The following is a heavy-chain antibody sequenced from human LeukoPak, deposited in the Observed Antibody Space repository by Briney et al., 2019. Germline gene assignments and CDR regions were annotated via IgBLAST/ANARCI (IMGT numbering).Heavy chain of an antibody. V-gene: IGHV3-9*02. CDR1: GSTSDNYA. CDR3: VKDNGCCNFHWLYA. J-gene: IGHJ4*02. D-gene: IGHD3-9*01. CDR2: ITWNDDTT. Sequence: QPGGSLRLSCAASGSTSDNYAMDWVRQTPEKGLEWVSGITWNDDTTGYADSVRGRFTTSRDNAKKSVFLQMDSLRPDDTAKYYCVKDNGCCNFHWLYAWGQGSLVAVSS.